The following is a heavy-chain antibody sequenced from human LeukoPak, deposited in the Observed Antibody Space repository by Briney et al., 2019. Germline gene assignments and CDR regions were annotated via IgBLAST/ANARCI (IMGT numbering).Heavy chain of an antibody. CDR3: ARDMVRGVILGLFDY. CDR2: ISSSSNYI. J-gene: IGHJ4*02. Sequence: GGSLRLSCAASGFTFSNFSMTWVRQAPGKGLEWVSSISSSSNYIFQADSVQGRFTISRDNAKNSLYLQMNSLRAEDTAVYYCARDMVRGVILGLFDYWGQGTLVTVSS. CDR1: GFTFSNFS. V-gene: IGHV3-21*01. D-gene: IGHD3-10*01.